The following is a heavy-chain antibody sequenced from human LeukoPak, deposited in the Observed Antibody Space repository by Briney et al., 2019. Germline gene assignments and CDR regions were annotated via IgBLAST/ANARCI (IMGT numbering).Heavy chain of an antibody. CDR2: MNPNSGNT. V-gene: IGHV1-8*03. D-gene: IGHD3-22*01. Sequence: ASVKVSCKASGYTFTSYDINWVRQATGQGLEWMGWMNPNSGNTGYAQNFQGRVTITRNTSITTAYMELSSPRSEDTAVYYCARGPPYDSSGYYGDYWGQGTLVTVSS. J-gene: IGHJ4*02. CDR3: ARGPPYDSSGYYGDY. CDR1: GYTFTSYD.